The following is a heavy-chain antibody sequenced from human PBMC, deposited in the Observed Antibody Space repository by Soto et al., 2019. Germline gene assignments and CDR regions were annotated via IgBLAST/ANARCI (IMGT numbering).Heavy chain of an antibody. V-gene: IGHV3-53*02. Sequence: DVQLVETGGELIQPGGSLRLSCAASGFTVSSKYMSWVRQAPGKGLEWVSVIWSAGLIYYADSVRGRFTISRDISKNILYLEMTSLRADYTAVYYCAREAPMDVWGRGTTVTVSS. CDR1: GFTVSSKY. CDR2: IWSAGLI. CDR3: AREAPMDV. J-gene: IGHJ6*02.